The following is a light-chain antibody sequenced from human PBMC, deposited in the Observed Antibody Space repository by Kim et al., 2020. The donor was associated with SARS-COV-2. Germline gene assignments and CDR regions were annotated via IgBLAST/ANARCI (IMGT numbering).Light chain of an antibody. CDR1: SSDVGGYNY. V-gene: IGLV2-11*01. J-gene: IGLJ2*01. CDR3: CSYAGIYGV. CDR2: DVY. Sequence: PGQSVTISCTGTSSDVGGYNYVSWYQHHPGKAPNLMVYDVYRRPSGVPDRFFGSKSGNTASLTISGLQAEDEADYYCCSYAGIYGVFGGGTQLTVL.